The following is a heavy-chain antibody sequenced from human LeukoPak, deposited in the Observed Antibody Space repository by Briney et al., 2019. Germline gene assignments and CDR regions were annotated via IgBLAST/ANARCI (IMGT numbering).Heavy chain of an antibody. CDR3: ASCDYSNRFFDY. Sequence: ASVKVSCKASGYTFTVYYMHWVRQAPGQGLEWMGWINPNSGCTNYAQKFQGRVTMTRDTPISTAYMELSRLRSDDTALDYCASCDYSNRFFDYWGQGTLVTVSS. D-gene: IGHD4-11*01. V-gene: IGHV1-2*02. CDR2: INPNSGCT. CDR1: GYTFTVYY. J-gene: IGHJ4*02.